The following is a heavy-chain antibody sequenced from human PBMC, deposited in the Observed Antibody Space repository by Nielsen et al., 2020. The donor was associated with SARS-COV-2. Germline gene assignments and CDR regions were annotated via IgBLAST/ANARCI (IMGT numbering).Heavy chain of an antibody. CDR1: GYTFTSYY. CDR2: INPSGGST. J-gene: IGHJ5*02. Sequence: ASVKVSCKASGYTFTSYYMHWVRQAPGQGLEWMGIINPSGGSTSYAQKFQGRVTMTRDTSTSTVYMELSSLRSEDTAVYYCARDSSLGYCSSTSCYDPDPWGQGTLVTVSS. D-gene: IGHD2-2*01. V-gene: IGHV1-46*01. CDR3: ARDSSLGYCSSTSCYDPDP.